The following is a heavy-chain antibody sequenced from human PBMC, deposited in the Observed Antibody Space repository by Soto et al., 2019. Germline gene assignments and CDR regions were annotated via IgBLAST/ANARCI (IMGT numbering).Heavy chain of an antibody. Sequence: QVQLVQSGAEVKKPGASVKVSCKASGYTFTSYYVHWVRQAPGQGLEWMGLINPGGGRTSYAQKLHGRVTMTRATSPSTVYMELSSLRSEDTAVYYCARALAVGYSPPLLWGQGTLVSVSS. CDR1: GYTFTSYY. CDR3: ARALAVGYSPPLL. D-gene: IGHD3-22*01. V-gene: IGHV1-46*01. CDR2: INPGGGRT. J-gene: IGHJ4*02.